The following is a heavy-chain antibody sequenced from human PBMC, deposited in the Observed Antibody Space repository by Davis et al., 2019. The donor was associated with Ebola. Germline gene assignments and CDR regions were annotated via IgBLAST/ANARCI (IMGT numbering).Heavy chain of an antibody. CDR1: GYTFPDYY. J-gene: IGHJ5*02. CDR3: ARSLDIATRENYFDP. CDR2: INPNTGGA. Sequence: ASVKVSCKASGYTFPDYYMHWVRQAPGQGLEWMGRINPNTGGANYAQKFQGRVTMTRDTSISTAYMELSRLRSDDTAVYYCARSLDIATRENYFDPWGQGTLVTVSS. V-gene: IGHV1-2*06. D-gene: IGHD6-6*01.